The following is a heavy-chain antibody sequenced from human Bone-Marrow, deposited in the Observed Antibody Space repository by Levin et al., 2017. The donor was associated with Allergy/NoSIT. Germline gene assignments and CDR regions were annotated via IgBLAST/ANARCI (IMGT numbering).Heavy chain of an antibody. J-gene: IGHJ4*02. CDR3: ARGHSTSGFDY. CDR1: GGSFSGYY. V-gene: IGHV4-34*01. D-gene: IGHD4-11*01. CDR2: INHSGDA. Sequence: SCAVNGGSFSGYYWSWIRQPPGKGLEWIGEINHSGDANYNPSLKSRLTTSVDTSKKQFSLKLTSVTAADTGLYFCARGHSTSGFDYWAQGTLVTVSS.